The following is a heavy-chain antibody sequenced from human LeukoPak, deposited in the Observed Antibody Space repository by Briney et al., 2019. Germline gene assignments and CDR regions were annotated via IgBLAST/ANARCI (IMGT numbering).Heavy chain of an antibody. CDR3: AREPKYCSGGSCSTYFDY. J-gene: IGHJ4*02. CDR1: GGTFSSYA. CDR2: IIPIFGTA. D-gene: IGHD2-15*01. V-gene: IGHV1-69*13. Sequence: SVKVSCKASGGTFSSYAISWVRQAPGQGLEWMGGIIPIFGTANYAQKFQGRVTITADESTSTAYMELSSLRSEDTAVYYCAREPKYCSGGSCSTYFDYWGQGTLVTVSS.